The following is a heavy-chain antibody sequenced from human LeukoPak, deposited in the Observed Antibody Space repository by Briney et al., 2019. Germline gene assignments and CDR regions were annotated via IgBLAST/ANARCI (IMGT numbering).Heavy chain of an antibody. V-gene: IGHV1-46*01. D-gene: IGHD2-15*01. CDR1: GYTFSGYY. J-gene: IGHJ4*02. CDR2: INPSGGST. CDR3: ARTMVDGGTNY. Sequence: ASVKVSCKASGYTFSGYYIHWVRQAPGQGLEWMGKINPSGGSTSYAQKLQGRVTMTGDTSTSTVYMELSSLRSEDTAVYFCARTMVDGGTNYWGQGTLVTVSS.